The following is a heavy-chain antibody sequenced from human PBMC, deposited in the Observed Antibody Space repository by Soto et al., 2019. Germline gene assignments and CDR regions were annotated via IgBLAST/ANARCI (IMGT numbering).Heavy chain of an antibody. CDR1: GFTFSSYD. J-gene: IGHJ4*02. V-gene: IGHV3-23*01. D-gene: IGHD3-10*01. CDR2: IDDGGDST. Sequence: XGSLRLACAVAGFTFSSYDMTWVRQAPGKGLEWVSSIDDGGDSTYYADSVKGRFTISRDNSKNTLHLQMNSLRVEDTAVYYCAKGLWFAELLWGFDYWGQGALVTVSS. CDR3: AKGLWFAELLWGFDY.